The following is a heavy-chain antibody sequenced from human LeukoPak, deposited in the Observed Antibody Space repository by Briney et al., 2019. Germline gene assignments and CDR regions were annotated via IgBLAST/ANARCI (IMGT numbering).Heavy chain of an antibody. D-gene: IGHD3-22*01. CDR2: ISGSGGST. V-gene: IGHV3-23*01. J-gene: IGHJ4*02. CDR1: GFTFSSYS. Sequence: GGSLRLSCAASGFTFSSYSMNWVRQAPGKGLEWVSAISGSGGSTYYADSVKGRFTISRDNSKNTLYLQMNSLRAEDTAVYYCAKTYYYDSSGYLFDYWGQGTLVTVSS. CDR3: AKTYYYDSSGYLFDY.